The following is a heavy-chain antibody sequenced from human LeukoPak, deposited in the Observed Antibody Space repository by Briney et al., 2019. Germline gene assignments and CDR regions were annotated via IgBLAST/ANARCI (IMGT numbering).Heavy chain of an antibody. V-gene: IGHV4-38-2*02. Sequence: SETLSLTCTVSGYSLSSGYYWGWIRQPPGKGLEWIGSIYHSGSTYYNPSLKSRVTISVDTSKNQFSLKLSSVPAADTAVYFCARAYRSSWYANWFDPWGQGTLVTVSS. CDR3: ARAYRSSWYANWFDP. J-gene: IGHJ5*02. CDR2: IYHSGST. CDR1: GYSLSSGYY. D-gene: IGHD6-13*01.